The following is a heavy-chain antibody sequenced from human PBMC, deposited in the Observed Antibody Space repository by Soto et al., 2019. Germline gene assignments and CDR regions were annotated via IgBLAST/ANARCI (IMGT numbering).Heavy chain of an antibody. D-gene: IGHD1-26*01. CDR1: RDTFTSYY. Sequence: ASVKVSCKAPRDTFTSYYINWVRQAPGQGLEWMGVINPHGGSTAYAQKFKGRVTLTRDTSASTVYMEVSSLTSEDTAMYYCARSSGGNFGIIIEGTNCFAPWGQGTLVTVSS. CDR3: ARSSGGNFGIIIEGTNCFAP. J-gene: IGHJ5*02. V-gene: IGHV1-46*01. CDR2: INPHGGST.